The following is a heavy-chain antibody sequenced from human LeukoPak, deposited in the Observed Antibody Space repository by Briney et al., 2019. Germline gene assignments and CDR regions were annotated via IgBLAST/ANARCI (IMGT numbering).Heavy chain of an antibody. J-gene: IGHJ4*02. CDR3: ATETNYYDTSGTLFDY. D-gene: IGHD3-22*01. V-gene: IGHV3-48*01. Sequence: GGSLRLSCAASGFTFNSCSMNWVRQAPGKGLEWVSYISSSSSTIYSADSVKGRFTISRDNAKNSLYLQMNSLRAEDTAVCYCATETNYYDTSGTLFDYWGQGTLVTVSS. CDR2: ISSSSSTI. CDR1: GFTFNSCS.